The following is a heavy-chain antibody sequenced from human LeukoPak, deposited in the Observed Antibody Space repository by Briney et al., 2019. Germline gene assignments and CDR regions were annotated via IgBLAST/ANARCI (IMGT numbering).Heavy chain of an antibody. J-gene: IGHJ4*02. CDR3: AASMVRGVIITRKPYLFDY. CDR1: GGSISSYY. Sequence: PSETLSLTCTVSGGSISSYYWSWIRQPPGKGLEWIGYIYYSGSTNYNPSLKSRVTISVDTSKNQFSLKLSSVTAAGTAVYYCAASMVRGVIITRKPYLFDYWGQGTLVTVSS. V-gene: IGHV4-59*01. D-gene: IGHD3-10*01. CDR2: IYYSGST.